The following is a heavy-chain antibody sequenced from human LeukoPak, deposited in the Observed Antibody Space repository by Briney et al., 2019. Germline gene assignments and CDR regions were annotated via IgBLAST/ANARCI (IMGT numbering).Heavy chain of an antibody. V-gene: IGHV3-23*01. CDR2: ISGSGDST. CDR3: AKGPRSGYYFDY. D-gene: IGHD5-12*01. Sequence: GGSLTLSCAASGFTFTSYDMIWVRQAPGKGLEWVSLISGSGDSTYYADSVKGRFTISRDNSKNTLYLQMNSLRAEDTAVYYCAKGPRSGYYFDYWGQGTLVTVSS. J-gene: IGHJ4*02. CDR1: GFTFTSYD.